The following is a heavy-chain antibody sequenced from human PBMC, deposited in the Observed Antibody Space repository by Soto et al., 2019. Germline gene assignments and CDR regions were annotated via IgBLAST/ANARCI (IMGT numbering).Heavy chain of an antibody. V-gene: IGHV3-30*18. CDR1: GFTFSSYG. J-gene: IGHJ6*02. CDR3: AKDLGGWLRSFKDYYYGMDV. D-gene: IGHD5-12*01. CDR2: ISYDGSNK. Sequence: QVQLVESGGGVVQPGRSLRLSCAASGFTFSSYGMHWVRQAPGKGLEWVAVISYDGSNKYYADSVKGRFTISRDNSKNQLYLQMNSLRAEDTAVYYCAKDLGGWLRSFKDYYYGMDVWGQGTTVTVSS.